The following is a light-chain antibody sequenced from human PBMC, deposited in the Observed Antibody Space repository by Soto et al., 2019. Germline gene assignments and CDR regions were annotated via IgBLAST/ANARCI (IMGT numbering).Light chain of an antibody. Sequence: QSVLTQPPSVSGAPGQRVTISCTGSSSNIGAGYDVHWYQRLPGTAPKVLIYGNNNRPSGVPDRFSGSKSGTSASLAITGLHAVDEADYYCQSYDSSLSGSYVFGTGTKLTVL. J-gene: IGLJ1*01. V-gene: IGLV1-40*01. CDR3: QSYDSSLSGSYV. CDR2: GNN. CDR1: SSNIGAGYD.